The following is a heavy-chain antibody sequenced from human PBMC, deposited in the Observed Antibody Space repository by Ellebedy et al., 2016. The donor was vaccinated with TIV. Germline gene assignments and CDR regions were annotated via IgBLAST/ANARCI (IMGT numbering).Heavy chain of an antibody. CDR2: MNPNSGNT. V-gene: IGHV1-8*01. J-gene: IGHJ5*02. CDR1: GYTFTSYD. D-gene: IGHD3-10*01. CDR3: PRVPKGSGSYYRWFDP. Sequence: ASVKVSCXASGYTFTSYDINWVRQATGQGLEWMGWMNPNSGNTGYAQKFQGRVTMTRNTSISTAYMELSSLRSEDTAVYYCPRVPKGSGSYYRWFDPWGQGTLVTVSS.